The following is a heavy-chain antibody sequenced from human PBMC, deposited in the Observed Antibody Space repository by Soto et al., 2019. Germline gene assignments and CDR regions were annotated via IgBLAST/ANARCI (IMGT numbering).Heavy chain of an antibody. CDR3: ARVMYYYDSSGYPSQYYFDY. D-gene: IGHD3-22*01. J-gene: IGHJ4*02. Sequence: GASVKVSCKASGYTFTSYGISWVRQAPGQGLEWMGWISAYNGNTNYAQKLQGRVTMTTDTSTSTAYMELGSLRSDDTAVYYCARVMYYYDSSGYPSQYYFDYWGQGTLVTVSS. CDR1: GYTFTSYG. V-gene: IGHV1-18*01. CDR2: ISAYNGNT.